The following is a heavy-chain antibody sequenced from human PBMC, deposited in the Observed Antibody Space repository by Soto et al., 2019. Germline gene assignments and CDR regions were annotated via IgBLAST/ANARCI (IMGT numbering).Heavy chain of an antibody. CDR1: GGSIRSYY. J-gene: IGHJ5*01. CDR2: IYYSGST. Sequence: SETLSLTCTVSGGSIRSYYWNWIRQPPGKGLEWIGHIYYSGSTNHNPSLKSRVTMSVDTSKNQFSLKLSSVTAADTAVYYCAREGPFEYSSSSNWFDSWGQGTLVTVSS. CDR3: AREGPFEYSSSSNWFDS. D-gene: IGHD6-6*01. V-gene: IGHV4-59*01.